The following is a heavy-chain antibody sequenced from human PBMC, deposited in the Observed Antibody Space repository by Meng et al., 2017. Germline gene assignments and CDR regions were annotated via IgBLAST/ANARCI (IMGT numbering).Heavy chain of an antibody. Sequence: QGQIQPWGAGLLKPSVTLSLTCAGYGGSCSGYYWSWIRQPPGKGLEGSGENNNSGRTNYNPSLKSRVTMSLDTSKNQFSLRLSSVTAADTAVYYCARSHSVTIVAFDYWGQGTLVTVSS. CDR3: ARSHSVTIVAFDY. D-gene: IGHD4-17*01. V-gene: IGHV4-34*01. J-gene: IGHJ4*02. CDR1: GGSCSGYY. CDR2: NNNSGRT.